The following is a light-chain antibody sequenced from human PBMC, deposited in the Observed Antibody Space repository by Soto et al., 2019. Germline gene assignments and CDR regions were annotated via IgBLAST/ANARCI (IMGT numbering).Light chain of an antibody. Sequence: EIVLTQSPGTLSLSPGERATLSCRASQSVNSNYLAWYQQKRGQAPRLLIYGASSRATGIPDRFSGSGSGTDFTLTISSLQLEDFATYYCQQSYSPPYSFGQGTKLDI. CDR2: GAS. V-gene: IGKV3-20*01. CDR1: QSVNSNY. CDR3: QQSYSPPYS. J-gene: IGKJ2*03.